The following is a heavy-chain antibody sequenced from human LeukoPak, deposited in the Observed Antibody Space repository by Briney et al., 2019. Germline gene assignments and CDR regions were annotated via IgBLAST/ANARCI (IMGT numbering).Heavy chain of an antibody. CDR2: ISGRGGFT. CDR1: GFTFSSYA. J-gene: IGHJ4*02. Sequence: HSGGSLRLSCAASGFTFSSYAMTWVRQAPGKGLEWVSAISGRGGFTYFADSVKGRFTISRDNSKNTLYLQMNSLRAEDTAVYYCARRAGAYSHPYDYWGQGTLVTVSS. D-gene: IGHD4/OR15-4a*01. CDR3: ARRAGAYSHPYDY. V-gene: IGHV3-23*01.